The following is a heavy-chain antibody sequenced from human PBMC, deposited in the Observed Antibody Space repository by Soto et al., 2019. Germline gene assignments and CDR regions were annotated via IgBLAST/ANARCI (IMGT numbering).Heavy chain of an antibody. Sequence: PSETLSLTCTVSGGSITNYYWSWVRQPPGKGLEWIGEIYHSGDTNYNPSLKSRVILSVDKSKNQFSLRLNSVTAADTAVYYCARTSGYYLYDYWGQGTLVTVSS. CDR2: IYHSGDT. CDR3: ARTSGYYLYDY. CDR1: GGSITNYY. V-gene: IGHV4-59*08. J-gene: IGHJ4*02. D-gene: IGHD3-22*01.